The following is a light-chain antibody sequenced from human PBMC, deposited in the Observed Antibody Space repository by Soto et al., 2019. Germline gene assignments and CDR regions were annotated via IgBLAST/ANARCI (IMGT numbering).Light chain of an antibody. CDR2: KAS. V-gene: IGKV1-5*03. Sequence: DIQMTQSPSTLSASVGDRVTITRRASQSIDSWLAWYQHKPGKAPKLLIFKASTLESGVPSRFSGSGSGTEFTLTISSLQPDDFATYYCQQYNSYLWTFGQGTKVDI. CDR3: QQYNSYLWT. CDR1: QSIDSW. J-gene: IGKJ1*01.